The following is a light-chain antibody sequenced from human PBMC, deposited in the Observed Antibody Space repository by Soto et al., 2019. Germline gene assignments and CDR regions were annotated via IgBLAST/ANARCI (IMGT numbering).Light chain of an antibody. J-gene: IGKJ1*01. CDR2: NAS. V-gene: IGKV3-11*01. CDR3: QQRSKWRT. Sequence: DIVLTQSPATLSSSAGDRATLTCRASQSISSCLAWYQRNPGQPPRLLIYNASKRDTGIPDRFSGSEFGKDFTLTISTLEPEDFAVYYCQQRSKWRTFGKGTRWIS. CDR1: QSISSC.